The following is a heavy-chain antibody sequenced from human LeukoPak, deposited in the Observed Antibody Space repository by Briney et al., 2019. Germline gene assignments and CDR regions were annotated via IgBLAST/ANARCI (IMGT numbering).Heavy chain of an antibody. CDR2: IYYSGST. CDR3: ARVRDPYYGMDV. V-gene: IGHV4-30-4*08. J-gene: IGHJ6*02. CDR1: GFTVSSNY. D-gene: IGHD5-24*01. Sequence: LRLSCAASGFTVSSNYMSWVRQPPGKGLEWIGYIYYSGSTYYNPSLKSRVTISVDTSKNQFSLKLSSVTAADTAVYYCARVRDPYYGMDVWGQGTTVTVSS.